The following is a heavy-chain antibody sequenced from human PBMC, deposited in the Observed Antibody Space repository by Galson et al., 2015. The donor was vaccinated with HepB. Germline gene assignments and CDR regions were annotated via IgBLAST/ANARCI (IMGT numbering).Heavy chain of an antibody. CDR2: IYPGDSDT. J-gene: IGHJ6*03. CDR1: GYSFTSYW. D-gene: IGHD3-3*01. CDR3: ARFSPYYDFWSGYYRPNYYYYYMDV. V-gene: IGHV5-51*03. Sequence: QSGAEVTKPGESLKISCTGSGYSFTSYWIGWVRQMPGKGLEWMGIIYPGDSDTRYSPSFQGQVTISADKSISTAYLQWSSLKASDTAMYYCARFSPYYDFWSGYYRPNYYYYYMDVWGKGTTVTVSS.